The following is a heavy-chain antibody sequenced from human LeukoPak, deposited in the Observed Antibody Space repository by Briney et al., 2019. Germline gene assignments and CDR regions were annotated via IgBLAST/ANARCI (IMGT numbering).Heavy chain of an antibody. Sequence: GGSLRLSCAASGFTFSSYAMRWVRQAPGKGLEWVSAISGSGGSTYYADSVKGRFTISRDNSKNTLYLQMNSLRAEDTAVYYCAYRKLYSSSWMGAFDIWGQGTMVTVSS. CDR3: AYRKLYSSSWMGAFDI. J-gene: IGHJ3*02. CDR1: GFTFSSYA. CDR2: ISGSGGST. V-gene: IGHV3-23*01. D-gene: IGHD6-13*01.